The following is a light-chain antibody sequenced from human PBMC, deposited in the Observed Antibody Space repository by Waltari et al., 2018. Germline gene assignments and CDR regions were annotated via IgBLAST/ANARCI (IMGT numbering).Light chain of an antibody. CDR3: GSYTTNTRV. V-gene: IGLV2-18*02. J-gene: IGLJ3*02. Sequence: QSALTQPPSVSGSPGQSVTISCTGTNSDIANYNRVSWYQQSPGTAPKLIIYDVHNPPSVGSDRCSGSKSGNTASRTISWLQAGDEADYYCGSYTTNTRVFGGGTKVTVL. CDR2: DVH. CDR1: NSDIANYNR.